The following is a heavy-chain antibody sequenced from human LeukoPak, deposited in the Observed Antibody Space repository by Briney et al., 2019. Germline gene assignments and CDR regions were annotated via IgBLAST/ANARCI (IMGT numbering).Heavy chain of an antibody. CDR3: ASGIAAAKSHY. Sequence: GGSLRLSCAASGFTFSSYSMNWVRQAPGKGLEWVSSISSSSSYIYYADSVKGRFTISRDNAKNSLYLQMTSLRAEDTAVYYCASGIAAAKSHYWGQGTLVTVSS. J-gene: IGHJ4*02. CDR1: GFTFSSYS. V-gene: IGHV3-21*01. CDR2: ISSSSSYI. D-gene: IGHD6-13*01.